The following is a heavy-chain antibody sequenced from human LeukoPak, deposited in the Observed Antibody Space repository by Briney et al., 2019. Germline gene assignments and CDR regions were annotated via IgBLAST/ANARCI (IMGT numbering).Heavy chain of an antibody. CDR1: GFTFSAYD. J-gene: IGHJ6*03. D-gene: IGHD3-10*01. V-gene: IGHV3-13*01. CDR3: AKDNLRHGSGSYPKSYYYYYMDV. CDR2: IGTTDDT. Sequence: GGSLRLSCAASGFTFSAYDMNWVRQATGKGLEWVSAIGTTDDTYYPGSMKGRFTISRDNSKNTLYLQMNSLRAGDTAVYYCAKDNLRHGSGSYPKSYYYYYMDVWGKGTTVTVSS.